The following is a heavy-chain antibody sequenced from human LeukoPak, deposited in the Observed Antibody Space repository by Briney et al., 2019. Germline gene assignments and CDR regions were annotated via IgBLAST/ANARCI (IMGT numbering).Heavy chain of an antibody. CDR2: IYYTGST. J-gene: IGHJ3*01. CDR1: GDSISSSY. CDR3: SRGRAAAFDV. Sequence: SETLSLTCTVSGDSISSSYWNWIRQPPGKGLEWIGCIYYTGSTNYNPSLRSRVTISVDTSKNQVSLMLSSVTAADTAVYYCSRGRAAAFDVWGQGTMVTVSS. V-gene: IGHV4-59*01. D-gene: IGHD5-12*01.